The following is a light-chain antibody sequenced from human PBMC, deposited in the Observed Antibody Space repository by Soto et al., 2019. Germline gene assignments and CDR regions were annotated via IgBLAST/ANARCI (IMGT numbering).Light chain of an antibody. J-gene: IGKJ5*01. CDR2: DAS. V-gene: IGKV3-11*01. CDR3: QQRSNWPPFT. Sequence: EIVLTQSPATLSLSPGERATLSCRASQSVSSYLAWYQQKPGQAPRLLIYDASNMATGIPARFSGSGSGTYFTLTISSLEPEDVAVYYCQQRSNWPPFTFGQGTRLEIK. CDR1: QSVSSY.